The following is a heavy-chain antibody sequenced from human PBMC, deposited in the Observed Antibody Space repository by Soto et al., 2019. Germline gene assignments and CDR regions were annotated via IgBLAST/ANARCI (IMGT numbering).Heavy chain of an antibody. CDR3: ARSSGASSHS. Sequence: PSETLSLTCTVSGGSISSYYWSWIRQPPGKGLEWIGYIYYSGSTNYNPSLKSRVTISVDTSKNQFSLKLSSVTAADTAVYYCARSSGASSHSRRHAPPVTVPP. V-gene: IGHV4-59*01. CDR2: IYYSGST. J-gene: IGHJ5*01. CDR1: GGSISSYY. D-gene: IGHD4-17*01.